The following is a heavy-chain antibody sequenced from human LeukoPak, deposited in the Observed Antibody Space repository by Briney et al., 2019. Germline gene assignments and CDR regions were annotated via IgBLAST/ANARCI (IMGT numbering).Heavy chain of an antibody. CDR2: IYYSGST. J-gene: IGHJ3*02. CDR1: GGSISSYY. CDR3: ARALRYCSSTSCYTGASDI. Sequence: SETLSLTCTVSGGSISSYYWSWIRQPPGKGLEWIGYIYYSGSTNYNPSLKSRVTISVDTSKNQFSLKLSSVTAADTAVYYCARALRYCSSTSCYTGASDIWGQGTMVTVSS. V-gene: IGHV4-59*01. D-gene: IGHD2-2*02.